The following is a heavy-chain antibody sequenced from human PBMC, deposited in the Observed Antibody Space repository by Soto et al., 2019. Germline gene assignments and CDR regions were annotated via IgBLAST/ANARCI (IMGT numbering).Heavy chain of an antibody. CDR1: GYTFTAFH. CDR2: FNPSTGAT. D-gene: IGHD1-26*01. J-gene: IGHJ4*02. V-gene: IGHV1-46*01. Sequence: ASVKVSCKASGYTFTAFHIHWFRQAPGQGLQWMGVFNPSTGATEYVQKFQGRVTITADESTSTAYMELSSLRSEDTAVYYCAKSSPSRDQWELLRWGQGTLVTVSS. CDR3: AKSSPSRDQWELLR.